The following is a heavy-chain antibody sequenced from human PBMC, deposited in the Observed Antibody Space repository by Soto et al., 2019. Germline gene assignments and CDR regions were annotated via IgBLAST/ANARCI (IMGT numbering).Heavy chain of an antibody. J-gene: IGHJ4*02. CDR2: TWYDGSVE. Sequence: QVQLVESGGGVVQPGRSLRLSCAASGFTFSSHGFHWVRQAPGKGLEWVAVTWYDGSVEYYADSVKGRFTISRDNSKNTVYLQMNSLRAEDTAIYYCARGGTTLPGWGVQANYFDYWGQGTLVTVSS. CDR1: GFTFSSHG. D-gene: IGHD3-9*01. V-gene: IGHV3-33*01. CDR3: ARGGTTLPGWGVQANYFDY.